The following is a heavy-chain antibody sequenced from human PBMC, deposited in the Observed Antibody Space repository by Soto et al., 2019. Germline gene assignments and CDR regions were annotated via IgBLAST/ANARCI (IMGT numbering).Heavy chain of an antibody. J-gene: IGHJ6*03. V-gene: IGHV3-23*01. CDR3: AKDEIFGEDYYYMDV. CDR2: ISGSGGST. CDR1: GFTFSSYA. Sequence: EVQLLESGGGLVQPGGSLRLSCAASGFTFSSYAMSWVRQAPGKGLEWVSAISGSGGSTYYADSVKGRFTISRDNSKNTLNLQMNSRRAEDTAVYYCAKDEIFGEDYYYMDVWGKGTTVTVSS. D-gene: IGHD3-3*01.